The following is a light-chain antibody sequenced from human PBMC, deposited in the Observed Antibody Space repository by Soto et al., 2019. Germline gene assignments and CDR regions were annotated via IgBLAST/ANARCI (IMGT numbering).Light chain of an antibody. Sequence: QSVLTQPPSVSGAPGQRVTISCTGSSSNIGSGYDVHWYQQLPGTAPKLLIYRNDNRPSGVPDRFSGSKSGTSASLAITGLQAEDEADDYCQSFDSSLGDYGFGTGTKVTVL. V-gene: IGLV1-40*01. CDR3: QSFDSSLGDYG. CDR1: SSNIGSGYD. J-gene: IGLJ1*01. CDR2: RND.